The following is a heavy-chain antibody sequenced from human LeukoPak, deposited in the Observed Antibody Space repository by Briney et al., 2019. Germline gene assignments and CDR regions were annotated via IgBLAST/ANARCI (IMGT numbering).Heavy chain of an antibody. CDR3: AKDGCAGDCFGY. Sequence: PGGSLRLSCETSGFTFSGYALHWVRQAPGKGLEWVAVVSYGGDNKYYADSAKGRFTISRDDSTNTLYLQMSSLRPEDTATYYCAKDGCAGDCFGYWGPGTLVAVSS. V-gene: IGHV3-30*18. D-gene: IGHD2-21*01. J-gene: IGHJ4*02. CDR1: GFTFSGYA. CDR2: VSYGGDNK.